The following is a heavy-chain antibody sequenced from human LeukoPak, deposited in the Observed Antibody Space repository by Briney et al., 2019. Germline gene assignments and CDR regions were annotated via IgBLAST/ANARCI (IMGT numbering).Heavy chain of an antibody. CDR2: IKQDGSEK. Sequence: AGGSLRLSCAASGFTFSSYWMSWVRQAPGKGLEWVGNIKQDGSEKYYVDSVKGRFTISRDNAKNSLYLQMNSLRAEDTAVYYCARFGELLSDAFDIWGQGTMVTVSS. V-gene: IGHV3-7*01. D-gene: IGHD3-10*01. J-gene: IGHJ3*02. CDR3: ARFGELLSDAFDI. CDR1: GFTFSSYW.